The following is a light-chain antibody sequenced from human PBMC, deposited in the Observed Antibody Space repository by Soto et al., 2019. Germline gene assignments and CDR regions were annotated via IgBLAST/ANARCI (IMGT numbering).Light chain of an antibody. J-gene: IGKJ1*01. Sequence: EIVLTQSPGTLSLSPGERATLSCRASQSVSTYLAWYQHKAGQAPRLLIYGASNRATGIPDRFSGSGSGTDFTLTISRLEPEEFAMYYCQQYDGSPRPFGQGPKLDIK. CDR2: GAS. CDR1: QSVSTY. CDR3: QQYDGSPRP. V-gene: IGKV3-20*01.